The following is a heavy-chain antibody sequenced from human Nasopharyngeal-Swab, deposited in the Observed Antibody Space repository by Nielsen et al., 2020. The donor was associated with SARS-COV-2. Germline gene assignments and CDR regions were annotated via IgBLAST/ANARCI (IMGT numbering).Heavy chain of an antibody. Sequence: ASVKVSCKASGYTFISYGISWVRQAPGQGLEWMGWISAYNGNTNYAQKLQGRVTMTTDTSTSTAYMELRSLRSDDTAVYYCARPIAVAGGYYYGMDVWGQGTTVTVSS. CDR3: ARPIAVAGGYYYGMDV. J-gene: IGHJ6*02. V-gene: IGHV1-18*04. CDR2: ISAYNGNT. D-gene: IGHD6-19*01. CDR1: GYTFISYG.